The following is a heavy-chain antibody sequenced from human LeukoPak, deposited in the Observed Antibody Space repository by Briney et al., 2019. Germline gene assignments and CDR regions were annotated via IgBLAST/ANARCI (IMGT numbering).Heavy chain of an antibody. V-gene: IGHV4-59*08. CDR1: GGSISSYY. CDR3: ASSFMITFGGVIA. Sequence: SETLSLTCAGCGGSISSYYWRWIRQPPGKGREWIGFIYYSGSTNYHPSLESRVTISVDTSKNQFFLKLSSVTAADTAVYYCASSFMITFGGVIAWGQGTLVTVSS. CDR2: IYYSGST. D-gene: IGHD3-16*02. J-gene: IGHJ4*02.